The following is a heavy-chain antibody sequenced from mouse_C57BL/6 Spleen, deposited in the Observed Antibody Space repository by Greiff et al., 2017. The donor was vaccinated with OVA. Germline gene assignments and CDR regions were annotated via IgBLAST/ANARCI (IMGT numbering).Heavy chain of an antibody. V-gene: IGHV1-61*01. D-gene: IGHD3-3*01. CDR3: VSREGDEAY. J-gene: IGHJ3*01. CDR1: GYTFTSYW. Sequence: VQLQQPGAELVRPGSSVKLSCKASGYTFTSYWMDWVKQRPGLGLEWIGNIYPSDSETQYNQKFKDKATLTVDNSSSTAYMQLSSLTSEDSAVDYCVSREGDEAYWGQGTLVTVSA. CDR2: IYPSDSET.